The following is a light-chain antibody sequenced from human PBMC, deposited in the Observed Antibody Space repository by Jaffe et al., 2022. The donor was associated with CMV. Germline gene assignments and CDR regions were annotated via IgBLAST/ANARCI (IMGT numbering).Light chain of an antibody. Sequence: QSVLTQPPSVSAAPGQKVTISCSGSSSNIGNNYVSWYQQLPGTAPKLLIYDNNKRPSGIPDRFSGSKSGTSATLGITGLQTGDEADYYCGTWDPVVFGGGTKLTVL. CDR1: SSNIGNNY. V-gene: IGLV1-51*01. CDR3: GTWDPVV. J-gene: IGLJ2*01. CDR2: DNN.